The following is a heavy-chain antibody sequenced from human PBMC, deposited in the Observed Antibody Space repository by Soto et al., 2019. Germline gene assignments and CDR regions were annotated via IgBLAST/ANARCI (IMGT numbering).Heavy chain of an antibody. CDR1: IGGC. D-gene: IGHD3-9*01. Sequence: IGGCRVMKRKPPGKGLEWIGSIYYSGSTYYNPSLKSRVTISVDTSKNQFSLKLSSVTAADTAVYYCARPRYDILTGPYQDHDAFDIWGQGTMVTVSS. V-gene: IGHV4-39*01. J-gene: IGHJ3*02. CDR3: ARPRYDILTGPYQDHDAFDI. CDR2: IYYSGST.